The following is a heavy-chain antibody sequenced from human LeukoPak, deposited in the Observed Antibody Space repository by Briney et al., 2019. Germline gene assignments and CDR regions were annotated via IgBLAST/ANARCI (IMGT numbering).Heavy chain of an antibody. CDR3: ARSSSWINPERKTYWYFDL. V-gene: IGHV4-34*01. CDR2: INHSGST. J-gene: IGHJ2*01. Sequence: PSETLSLTCAVYGGSFSGYYRSWIRQPPGKGLEWIGEINHSGSTNYNPSLKSRVTISVDTSKNQFSLKLSSVTAADTAVYYCARSSSWINPERKTYWYFDLWGRGTLVTVSS. D-gene: IGHD6-13*01. CDR1: GGSFSGYY.